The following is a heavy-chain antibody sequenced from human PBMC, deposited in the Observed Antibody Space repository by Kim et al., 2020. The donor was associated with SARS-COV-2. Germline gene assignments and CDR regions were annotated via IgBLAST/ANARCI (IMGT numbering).Heavy chain of an antibody. Sequence: YADSVKGRFTISRDNAKNSRYLQMNSRRAEDTAVYYCARDSVGATRALDYWGQGTLVTVSS. J-gene: IGHJ4*02. V-gene: IGHV3-21*01. D-gene: IGHD1-26*01. CDR3: ARDSVGATRALDY.